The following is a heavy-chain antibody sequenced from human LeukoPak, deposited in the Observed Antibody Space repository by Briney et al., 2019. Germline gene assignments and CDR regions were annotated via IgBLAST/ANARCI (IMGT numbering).Heavy chain of an antibody. CDR2: VYSAGNT. J-gene: IGHJ4*02. CDR1: GFTFSSNY. V-gene: IGHV3-53*04. D-gene: IGHD6-19*01. CDR3: ARGGTPGYSSGRIDY. Sequence: PGGSLRLSCVASGFTFSSNYMTWVRQAPGRGLDWFPVVYSAGNTYYADSVKGRFTISRHNSENTLYLHMNSLRVEDTAVYFCARGGTPGYSSGRIDYWGQGTLVTVSS.